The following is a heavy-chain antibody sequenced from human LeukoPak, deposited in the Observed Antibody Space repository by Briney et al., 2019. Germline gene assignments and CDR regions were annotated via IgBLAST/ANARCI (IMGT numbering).Heavy chain of an antibody. J-gene: IGHJ6*03. Sequence: ASVKVSCKASGYTFTSYGISWVRQAPGQGLEWMGWISAYNGNTNYAQKLQGRATMTTDTSTSTAYMELRSLRSDDTAVYYCARAITRIGYYYYYMDVWGKGTTVTVSS. CDR1: GYTFTSYG. V-gene: IGHV1-18*01. CDR2: ISAYNGNT. CDR3: ARAITRIGYYYYYMDV. D-gene: IGHD2-2*01.